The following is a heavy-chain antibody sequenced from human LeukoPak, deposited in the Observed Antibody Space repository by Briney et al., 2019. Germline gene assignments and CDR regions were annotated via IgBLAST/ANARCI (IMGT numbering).Heavy chain of an antibody. CDR3: AKDLYSSGWVAQH. V-gene: IGHV3-23*01. D-gene: IGHD6-19*01. CDR1: GFTFSSYA. CDR2: ISGSGGST. Sequence: GGSLRLSCAAPGFTFSSYAMSWVRQAPGKGLEWVSAISGSGGSTYYADSVKGRFTISRDNSKNTLYLQMNSLRAEDTAVYYCAKDLYSSGWVAQHWGQGTLVTVSS. J-gene: IGHJ1*01.